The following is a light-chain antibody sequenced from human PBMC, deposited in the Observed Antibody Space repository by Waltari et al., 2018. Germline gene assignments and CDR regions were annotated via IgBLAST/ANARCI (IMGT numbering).Light chain of an antibody. J-gene: IGKJ1*01. V-gene: IGKV4-1*01. Sequence: DLVINQSPDSLAVSLCERANINCKSSQSVLYSSNNNNYLAWYQQIPGQPPKLLIYWSSTRESGVPDRFSGGGSGTYFTLTISSLQAEDVAVYYCQQYYSPPWTFGQGTKVEIK. CDR3: QQYYSPPWT. CDR1: QSVLYSSNNNNY. CDR2: WSS.